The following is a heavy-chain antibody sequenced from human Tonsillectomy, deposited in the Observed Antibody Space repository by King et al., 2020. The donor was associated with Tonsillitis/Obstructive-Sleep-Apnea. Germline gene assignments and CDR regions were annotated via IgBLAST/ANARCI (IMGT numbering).Heavy chain of an antibody. CDR2: IFYSGST. J-gene: IGHJ6*03. Sequence: MQLQESGPGLVKPSETLSLTCTVSGGSISSYYWSWIRQPPGKGLEWIGYIFYSGSTNYNPSLNCRVTISVDTSKNQFSLKLSSVTAADTAVYYCARDHCSSTSCYGNYYYMDVWGKGTTVTVSS. CDR1: GGSISSYY. D-gene: IGHD2-2*01. V-gene: IGHV4-59*01. CDR3: ARDHCSSTSCYGNYYYMDV.